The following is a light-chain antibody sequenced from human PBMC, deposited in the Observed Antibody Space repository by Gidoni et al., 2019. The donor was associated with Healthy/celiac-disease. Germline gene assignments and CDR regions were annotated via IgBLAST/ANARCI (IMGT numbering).Light chain of an antibody. CDR3: SSYTSSSFYV. CDR1: SSDVGGYNY. CDR2: DVS. Sequence: ALTQPASVSGSPGQSITISCTGTSSDVGGYNYVSWYQQHPGKAPKLMIYDVSNRPSGVSNRFSGSKSGNTASLTISGLQAEDEADYYCSSYTSSSFYVFGTGTKVTVL. V-gene: IGLV2-14*01. J-gene: IGLJ1*01.